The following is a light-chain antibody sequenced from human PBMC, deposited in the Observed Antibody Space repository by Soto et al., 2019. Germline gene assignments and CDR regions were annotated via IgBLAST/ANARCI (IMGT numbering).Light chain of an antibody. CDR2: KAS. CDR3: QKYNSAPFT. CDR1: QSINSW. V-gene: IGKV1-5*03. Sequence: DIQMTQSPSTLSASLGDRVTITCRASQSINSWLAWYQHKPGKGPKLLIYKASNLESGVPSRFSGSGSGTDFTLTISGLQPEDVATYYYQKYNSAPFTFGPGTKVDIK. J-gene: IGKJ3*01.